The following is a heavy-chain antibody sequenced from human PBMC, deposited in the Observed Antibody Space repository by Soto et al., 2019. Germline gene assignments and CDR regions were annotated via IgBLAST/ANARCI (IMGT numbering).Heavy chain of an antibody. Sequence: ASVKVSCKASGYTFTSYGISWVRQAPGQGLEWMGVINPHGGSTAYAQKFKGRVTLTRDTSTSTVYMEVINLRSEDAAMYYCARGPIRSVGRHWGQGSQVTVSS. CDR1: GYTFTSYG. V-gene: IGHV1-18*01. D-gene: IGHD6-25*01. J-gene: IGHJ1*01. CDR3: ARGPIRSVGRH. CDR2: INPHGGST.